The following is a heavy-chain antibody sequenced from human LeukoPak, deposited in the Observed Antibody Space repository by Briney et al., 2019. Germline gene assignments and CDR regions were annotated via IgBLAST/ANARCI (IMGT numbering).Heavy chain of an antibody. Sequence: SETLSLTCTVSGGSVTNYYCSWIRQPPGKGLEWIGYIYYSGSTNYNPSLKTRVTISVDTSKNQFSLKLSSVTAADTAVYYCAREAVRIVGANYYYYYGMDVWGQGTTVTVSS. CDR3: AREAVRIVGANYYYYYGMDV. V-gene: IGHV4-59*02. D-gene: IGHD1-26*01. CDR1: GGSVTNYY. CDR2: IYYSGST. J-gene: IGHJ6*02.